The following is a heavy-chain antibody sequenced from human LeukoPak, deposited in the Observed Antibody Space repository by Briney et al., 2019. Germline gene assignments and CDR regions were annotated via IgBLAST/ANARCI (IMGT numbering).Heavy chain of an antibody. CDR2: IYHSGST. CDR1: GGSFSSRPYY. CDR3: ARLKGGRNWFDP. V-gene: IGHV4-39*07. D-gene: IGHD3-16*01. J-gene: IGHJ5*02. Sequence: SETLSLTCTVSGGSFSSRPYYWGWIRQPPGKGLEWIGSIYHSGSTYYNPSLKSRVTISVDTSKNQFSLKLSSVTAADTAVYYCARLKGGRNWFDPWGQGTLVTVSS.